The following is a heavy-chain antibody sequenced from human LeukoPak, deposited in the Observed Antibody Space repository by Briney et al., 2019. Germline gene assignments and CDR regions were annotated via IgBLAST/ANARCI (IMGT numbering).Heavy chain of an antibody. CDR3: VRNLAVAGTCFDS. CDR1: GFTFSNYW. Sequence: GGSLRLSCAASGFTFSNYWMSWVRQAPGTGLEWVANIKQDGSDRNYVTSVRGRFTFSRDNAESSLYLQMNSLRVEDTAVYYCVRNLAVAGTCFDSWGQGTLVTVSS. D-gene: IGHD6-19*01. J-gene: IGHJ4*02. CDR2: IKQDGSDR. V-gene: IGHV3-7*03.